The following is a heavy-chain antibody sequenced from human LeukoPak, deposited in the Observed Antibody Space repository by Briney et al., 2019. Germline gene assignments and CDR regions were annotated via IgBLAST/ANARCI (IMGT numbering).Heavy chain of an antibody. D-gene: IGHD5-24*01. CDR1: GGSISSYY. V-gene: IGHV4-59*01. CDR3: ARVGGDGYSFFDY. CDR2: IYYSGST. Sequence: SETLSLTCTVSGGSISSYYWSWIRQPPGKGLEWIGYIYYSGSTNYNPSLKSRVTMSVDTSKNQFSLKLSSVTAADTAVYYCARVGGDGYSFFDYWGQGTLVTVSS. J-gene: IGHJ4*02.